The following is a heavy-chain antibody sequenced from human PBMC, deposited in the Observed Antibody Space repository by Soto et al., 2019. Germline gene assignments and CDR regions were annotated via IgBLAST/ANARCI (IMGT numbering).Heavy chain of an antibody. CDR1: GFTFYNYA. V-gene: IGHV3-30*04. D-gene: IGHD3-3*01. Sequence: QVQLVESGGGVVQPGRSLRLSCEASGFTFYNYAVHWVRQAPGRGLEWLAVISYDGSKKYYADSVKGRFTISRDNSRNTLSLQMYSLTVEDTAVYYCARPIFDFWSGYYYYGMEVWGQGTTVTVSS. J-gene: IGHJ6*02. CDR2: ISYDGSKK. CDR3: ARPIFDFWSGYYYYGMEV.